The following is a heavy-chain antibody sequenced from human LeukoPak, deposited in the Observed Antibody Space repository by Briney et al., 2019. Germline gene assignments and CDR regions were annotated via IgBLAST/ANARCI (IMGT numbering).Heavy chain of an antibody. Sequence: GGSLRLSCAASGFTFSTYWMSWIRQAPGKGLEWVANIKQDGSQKNYVDSVRGRFTISRDNAKNSLYLQMNSLRAEDTAVYYCARSRGNGMDVWGQGTTVTVSS. CDR2: IKQDGSQK. D-gene: IGHD3-16*01. CDR3: ARSRGNGMDV. CDR1: GFTFSTYW. V-gene: IGHV3-7*01. J-gene: IGHJ6*02.